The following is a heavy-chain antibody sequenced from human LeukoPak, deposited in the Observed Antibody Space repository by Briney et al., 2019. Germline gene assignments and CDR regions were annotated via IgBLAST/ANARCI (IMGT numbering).Heavy chain of an antibody. V-gene: IGHV3-23*01. CDR1: GFTFSNYR. CDR3: AKKRVLVVPAADFDY. CDR2: ISGSGGST. J-gene: IGHJ4*02. Sequence: GGFLRLSCAASGFTFSNYRMNWVRQAPGRGLEWVSGISGSGGSTYYADSVKGRFTISRDNSKYTLYLQVNSLRAEDTAIYYCAKKRVLVVPAADFDYWGQGTLVTVSS. D-gene: IGHD2-2*01.